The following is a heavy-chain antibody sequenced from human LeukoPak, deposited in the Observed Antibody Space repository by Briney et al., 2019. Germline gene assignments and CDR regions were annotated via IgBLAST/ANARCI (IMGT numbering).Heavy chain of an antibody. Sequence: GASVKVSCKASGYTFTSYDINWVRQATGQGLEWMGWMYPNSGNTGYAQKFQGRVTMTRNTSISTAYMELSSLRSEDTAVYYCARGPWYSSSWYGVYWGQGTLVTVSS. J-gene: IGHJ4*02. V-gene: IGHV1-8*01. CDR3: ARGPWYSSSWYGVY. CDR2: MYPNSGNT. D-gene: IGHD6-13*01. CDR1: GYTFTSYD.